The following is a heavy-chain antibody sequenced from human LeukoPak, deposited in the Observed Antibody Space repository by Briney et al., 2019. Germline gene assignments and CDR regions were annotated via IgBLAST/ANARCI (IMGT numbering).Heavy chain of an antibody. CDR2: ISYDGSNK. CDR1: GFTFSSYA. V-gene: IGHV3-30-3*01. J-gene: IGHJ4*02. Sequence: GRSLRLSCAASGFTFSSYAMHWVRQAPGKGLEWVAVISYDGSNKYYADSVKGRFTISRDNSKNTLYLQMNSLRAEDTAMYYCARSYGGNSYYFDYWGQGTLVTVSS. CDR3: ARSYGGNSYYFDY. D-gene: IGHD4-23*01.